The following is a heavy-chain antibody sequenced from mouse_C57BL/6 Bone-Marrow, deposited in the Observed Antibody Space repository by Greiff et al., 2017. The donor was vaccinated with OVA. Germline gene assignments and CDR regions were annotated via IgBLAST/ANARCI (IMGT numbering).Heavy chain of an antibody. CDR3: ARWISKVYASSFYAMDY. J-gene: IGHJ4*01. V-gene: IGHV1-85*01. CDR2: IYPRDGST. D-gene: IGHD1-1*01. CDR1: GYTFTSYD. Sequence: VQLQQSGPELVNPGASVKLSCKASGYTFTSYDINWVKQRPGQGLEWIGWIYPRDGSTKYNEKFKGKATLTVDTSSSTAYMELHSLTSEDSAVYFCARWISKVYASSFYAMDYWGQGTSVTVSS.